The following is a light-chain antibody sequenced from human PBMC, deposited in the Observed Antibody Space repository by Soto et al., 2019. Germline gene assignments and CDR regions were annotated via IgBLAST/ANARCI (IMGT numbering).Light chain of an antibody. Sequence: NFMLTQPHSVSASPGKTVTISCTGSSGSIASNYVQWYQRRPGSAPTTVIYEDNQRPSGVPDRFSGSIDSSSNSASLTISGLKTEDEADYYCQSYDSSNVVFGGGTKVTVL. J-gene: IGLJ2*01. CDR3: QSYDSSNVV. CDR1: SGSIASNY. V-gene: IGLV6-57*02. CDR2: EDN.